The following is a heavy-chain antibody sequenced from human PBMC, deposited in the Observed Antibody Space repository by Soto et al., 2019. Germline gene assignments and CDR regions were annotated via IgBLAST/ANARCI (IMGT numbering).Heavy chain of an antibody. D-gene: IGHD1-20*01. J-gene: IGHJ4*02. CDR2: ISYDGSNK. CDR3: AKSLRITGTFDY. CDR1: GFTFSSYG. Sequence: GGSLRLSCAASGFTFSSYGMHWVRQAQGKGLEWVAVISYDGSNKYYADSVKGRFTISRDNSKNTLYLQMNSLRAEDTAVYYCAKSLRITGTFDYWGQGT. V-gene: IGHV3-30*18.